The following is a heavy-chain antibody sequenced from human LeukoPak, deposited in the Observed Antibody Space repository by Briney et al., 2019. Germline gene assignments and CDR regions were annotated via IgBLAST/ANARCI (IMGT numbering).Heavy chain of an antibody. D-gene: IGHD2-2*01. CDR3: ASFPQLLIDAFDI. V-gene: IGHV4-61*08. CDR2: IYYSGST. J-gene: IGHJ3*02. Sequence: SETLSLTCTVSGGSISSGDYYWSWIRQPPGKGLEWIGYIYYSGSTNYNPSLKSRVTISVDTSKNQFSLKLSSVTAADTAVYYCASFPQLLIDAFDIWGQGTMVTVSS. CDR1: GGSISSGDYY.